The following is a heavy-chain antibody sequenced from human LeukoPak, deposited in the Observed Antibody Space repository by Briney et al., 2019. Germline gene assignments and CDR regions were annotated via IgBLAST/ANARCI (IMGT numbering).Heavy chain of an antibody. CDR2: ISYDGSNK. CDR1: GFTFSSYA. Sequence: PGGSLRLSCAASGFTFSSYAMHWVRQAPGKGLEWVAVISYDGSNKYYADSVKGRFTISRDNSKNTLYLQMNSLRADDTAVYYCARNTEYSSSSALGYWGQGTLVTVSS. CDR3: ARNTEYSSSSALGY. V-gene: IGHV3-30-3*01. J-gene: IGHJ4*02. D-gene: IGHD6-6*01.